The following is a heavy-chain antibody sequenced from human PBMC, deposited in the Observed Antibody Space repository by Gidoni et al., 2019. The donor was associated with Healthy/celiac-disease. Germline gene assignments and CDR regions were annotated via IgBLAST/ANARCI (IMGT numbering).Heavy chain of an antibody. Sequence: QLQLQESGPGLVKPSETLSLTCAVSGGSISSSRYYWGWIRQPPGKGLGWIGSFYYSGRTYYNPSLKSRVTKSVDTSKNQISVKLSAETAADTAEYDCARRGDYNWFDPWGQGTLVTVSS. D-gene: IGHD3-10*01. CDR2: FYYSGRT. V-gene: IGHV4-39*01. CDR3: ARRGDYNWFDP. CDR1: GGSISSSRYY. J-gene: IGHJ5*02.